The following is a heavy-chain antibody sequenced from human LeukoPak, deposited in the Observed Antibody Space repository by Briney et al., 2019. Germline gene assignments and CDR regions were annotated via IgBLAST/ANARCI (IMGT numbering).Heavy chain of an antibody. CDR3: AKATGSDFWSGSDY. V-gene: IGHV3-23*01. D-gene: IGHD3-3*01. Sequence: GGSLRLSCAASGFTFSSYAMSWVRQAPGKGLEWVSAIGGSGGSTYYADSVKGRFTISRDNSKNTLYLQMNSLRAEDTAVYFCAKATGSDFWSGSDYWGQGTLVTVSS. J-gene: IGHJ4*02. CDR2: IGGSGGST. CDR1: GFTFSSYA.